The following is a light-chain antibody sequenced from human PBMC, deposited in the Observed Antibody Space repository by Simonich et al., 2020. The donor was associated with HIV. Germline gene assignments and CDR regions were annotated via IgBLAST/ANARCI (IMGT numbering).Light chain of an antibody. Sequence: QSALTQPASVSGSPGQSITISCTGTNSDIGNYKYVSWYQQHPGKAPKLMIYDVSNRPSGVSDRFSGSKSGNTASLTISGLQAEDEAEYYCSSYTSSSTLVFGGGTKLTVL. CDR1: NSDIGNYKY. CDR3: SSYTSSSTLV. J-gene: IGLJ2*01. V-gene: IGLV2-14*03. CDR2: DVS.